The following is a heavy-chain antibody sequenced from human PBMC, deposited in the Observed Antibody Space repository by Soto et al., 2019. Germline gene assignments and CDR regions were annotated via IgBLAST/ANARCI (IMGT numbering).Heavy chain of an antibody. D-gene: IGHD3-10*01. CDR2: ISANSGDT. CDR1: GYSFTSHG. J-gene: IGHJ6*03. CDR3: ASMVRVSNIDYSHYIDV. Sequence: QVQLVQSGAEVKKPGASVKVSCKASGYSFTSHGISWVRQAPGQGLAWMGWISANSGDTNYAQQLQGRVTVTTDTSTITASLELRSLTSEDTAVYYCASMVRVSNIDYSHYIDVWGKWTTVTVSS. V-gene: IGHV1-18*01.